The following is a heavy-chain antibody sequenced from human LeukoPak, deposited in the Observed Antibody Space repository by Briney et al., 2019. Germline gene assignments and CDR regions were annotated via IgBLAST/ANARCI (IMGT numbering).Heavy chain of an antibody. J-gene: IGHJ3*02. Sequence: SETLSLTCTVSGPLSSYYWGWIRQPPGKGPEWIGYIYTSGSTNYNPSLKSRVTISVDTSKNQFSLDLSSVTAADTDVYYCARQKCTSTSCLTKNAFDIWGQGTMVTVSS. D-gene: IGHD2-2*01. V-gene: IGHV4-4*09. CDR1: GPLSSYY. CDR3: ARQKCTSTSCLTKNAFDI. CDR2: IYTSGST.